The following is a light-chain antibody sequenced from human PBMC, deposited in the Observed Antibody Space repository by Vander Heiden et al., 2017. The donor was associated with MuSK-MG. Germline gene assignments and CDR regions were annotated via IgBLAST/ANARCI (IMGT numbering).Light chain of an antibody. CDR1: RGDVGGYDL. Sequence: QSALTQPVSESGPPGQSINIFCNGIRGDVGGYDLVSWYQQHPGKDPKLIIYENNKRPSGVSLRFSGSKSGNTASLTISGLQADDEANYYCCSYAGLSTYLLFGGGTRLTVL. V-gene: IGLV2-23*01. CDR2: ENN. J-gene: IGLJ3*02. CDR3: CSYAGLSTYLL.